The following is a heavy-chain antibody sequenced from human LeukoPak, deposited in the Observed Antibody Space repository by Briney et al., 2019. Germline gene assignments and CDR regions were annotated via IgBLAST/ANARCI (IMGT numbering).Heavy chain of an antibody. D-gene: IGHD5-18*01. J-gene: IGHJ4*02. CDR3: ARESLSQYNYGYGSFDY. V-gene: IGHV4-59*01. CDR1: GGSFNGYY. CDR2: IYSSGTT. Sequence: SETLSLTCTVSGGSFNGYYWSWIRQPPGKGLEWIGYIYSSGTTNYNPSLKSRVTISVDTSKNQFSLKLSSVTAADTALYYCARESLSQYNYGYGSFDYWGKGTLVTVSS.